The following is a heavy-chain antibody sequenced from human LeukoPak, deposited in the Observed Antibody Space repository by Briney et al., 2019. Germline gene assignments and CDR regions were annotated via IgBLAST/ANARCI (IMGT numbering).Heavy chain of an antibody. D-gene: IGHD2-21*02. CDR3: AREAYCGGDCHSGRIQNWFDP. J-gene: IGHJ5*02. CDR2: IIPILGIA. Sequence: ASVKVSCKASGGTFSSYAISWVRQAPGQGLEWMGRIIPILGIANYAQKFQGRVTITADKSTSTAYMELSSLRSEDTAVYYCAREAYCGGDCHSGRIQNWFDPWGQGTLVTVSS. V-gene: IGHV1-69*04. CDR1: GGTFSSYA.